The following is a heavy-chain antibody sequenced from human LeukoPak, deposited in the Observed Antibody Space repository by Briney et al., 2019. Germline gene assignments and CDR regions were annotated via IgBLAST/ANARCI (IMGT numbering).Heavy chain of an antibody. J-gene: IGHJ4*02. CDR2: ISAYNGNT. Sequence: ASVTVSCKASGYTFTSYGISWVRQAPGQGLEWMGWISAYNGNTNYAQKLQGRVTMTTDTSTSTAYMELRSLRSDDTAVYYSARDTDFWSGYSNQDAFDYWGQGTLVTVSS. D-gene: IGHD3-3*01. V-gene: IGHV1-18*01. CDR1: GYTFTSYG. CDR3: ARDTDFWSGYSNQDAFDY.